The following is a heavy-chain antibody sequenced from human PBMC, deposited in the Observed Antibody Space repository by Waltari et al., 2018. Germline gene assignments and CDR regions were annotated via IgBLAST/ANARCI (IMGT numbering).Heavy chain of an antibody. D-gene: IGHD2-15*01. CDR2: IYYSGST. V-gene: IGHV4-34*11. CDR1: GGSFSGYY. J-gene: IGHJ4*02. CDR3: ARSDRNCSGGSCQRVLDY. Sequence: QVQLQQWGAGLLKPSETLSLTCAVYGGSFSGYYWSWIRQPPGKGLEWIGYIYYSGSTNYNPSLKSRVTISVDTSKNQFSLKLSSVTAADTAVYYCARSDRNCSGGSCQRVLDYWGQGTLVTVSS.